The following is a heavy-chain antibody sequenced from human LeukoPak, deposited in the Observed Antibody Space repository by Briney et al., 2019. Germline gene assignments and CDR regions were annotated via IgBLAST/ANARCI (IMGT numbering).Heavy chain of an antibody. CDR3: ASTISTSPVWFDP. J-gene: IGHJ5*02. D-gene: IGHD3-3*01. CDR1: GGSISSGDYY. V-gene: IGHV4-30-4*08. Sequence: SQTLSLTCSVSGGSISSGDYYWSWIRQPPGKGREWIGYIYYSGSTYYNPSLKSRVTISVDTSKNQFSLKLSSVTAADTAVYYCASTISTSPVWFDPWGQGTLVTVSS. CDR2: IYYSGST.